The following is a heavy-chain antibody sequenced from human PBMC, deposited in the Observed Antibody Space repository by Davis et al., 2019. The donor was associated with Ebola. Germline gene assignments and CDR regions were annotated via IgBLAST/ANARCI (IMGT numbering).Heavy chain of an antibody. CDR3: ARHLRTQTFLGGAPQWRDA. CDR2: ISYSGCT. CDR1: GDSVDTTYHY. Sequence: PGGSLRLSCSVSGDSVDTTYHYWPWLRQPPAKGLEWIAGISYSGCTHNNPSLKSRLTIFTDPSRNQIFLQLSSVTATDTAVYYCARHLRTQTFLGGAPQWRDAWGQGSLVTVSS. V-gene: IGHV4-39*01. D-gene: IGHD2-21*01. J-gene: IGHJ5*02.